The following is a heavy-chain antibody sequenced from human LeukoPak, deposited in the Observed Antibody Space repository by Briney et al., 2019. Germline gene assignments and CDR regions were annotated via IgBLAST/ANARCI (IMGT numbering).Heavy chain of an antibody. Sequence: ASVKVSCKASGGTFSSYAISWVRQAPGQGLEWMGGIIPIFGTANYAQKFQGRVTITRDTSASTAYMELSSLRSEDTAVYYCAREKPPFIVAAPIVPYSPYWFDPWGQGTLVTVSS. D-gene: IGHD6-13*01. J-gene: IGHJ5*02. CDR2: IIPIFGTA. CDR3: AREKPPFIVAAPIVPYSPYWFDP. V-gene: IGHV1-69*05. CDR1: GGTFSSYA.